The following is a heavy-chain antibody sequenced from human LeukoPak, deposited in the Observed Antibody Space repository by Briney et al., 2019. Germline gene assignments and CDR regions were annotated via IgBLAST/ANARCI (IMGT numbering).Heavy chain of an antibody. D-gene: IGHD2-2*01. V-gene: IGHV3-7*01. J-gene: IGHJ4*02. CDR2: IKQDGSEK. Sequence: YPGGSLRLSCAASGFTFSSYWMSWVRQAPGKGLEWVANIKQDGSEKYFVASVKGRFTISRDNAKNSLYLQMSSLRAEDTAVYYCAKNKSCSTVSCHVGYWGQGTLVTVSS. CDR3: AKNKSCSTVSCHVGY. CDR1: GFTFSSYW.